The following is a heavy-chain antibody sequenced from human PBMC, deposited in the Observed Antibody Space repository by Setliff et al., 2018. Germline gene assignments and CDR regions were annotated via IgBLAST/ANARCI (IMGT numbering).Heavy chain of an antibody. CDR3: ARDKGGANWGSG. D-gene: IGHD7-27*01. Sequence: GGSLRLSCAASGFTFSTYWMSWVRQVPGKGLEWVANLKEDGSVKYYGDSVKGRFTISRDNFKNTLYLQMSSLRVEDTAVYYCARDKGGANWGSGWGQGTLVTVS. J-gene: IGHJ4*02. CDR2: LKEDGSVK. CDR1: GFTFSTYW. V-gene: IGHV3-7*01.